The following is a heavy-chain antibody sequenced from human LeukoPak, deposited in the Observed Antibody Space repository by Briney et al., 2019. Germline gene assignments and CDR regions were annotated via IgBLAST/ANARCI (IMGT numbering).Heavy chain of an antibody. J-gene: IGHJ3*02. CDR2: IRGDASRL. CDR1: GFTFSNYW. V-gene: IGHV3-7*01. CDR3: ARDRNYCSSDRCYDVFDT. Sequence: GGSLRLSCAASGFTFSNYWMAWVRQAPGKGLEWVANIRGDASRLYYVDSVKGRFTISRDNAKNSLYLQMSNLRAEDTSVYYCARDRNYCSSDRCYDVFDTWGQGTMVTVSS. D-gene: IGHD6-19*01.